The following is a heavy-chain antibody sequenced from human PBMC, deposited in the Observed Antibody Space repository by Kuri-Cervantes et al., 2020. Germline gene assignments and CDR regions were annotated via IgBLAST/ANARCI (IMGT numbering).Heavy chain of an antibody. CDR1: GFTSSSYG. V-gene: IGHV3-33*01. CDR2: IWYDGSNK. CDR3: ARDSGYSSSWYDYYYYGMDV. D-gene: IGHD6-13*01. J-gene: IGHJ6*02. Sequence: GGSLRLSCAASGFTSSSYGMHWVRQAPGKGLEWVAVIWYDGSNKYYADSVKGRFTISRDNSKNTLYLQMNSLRAEDTAVYYCARDSGYSSSWYDYYYYGMDVWGQGTTVTVSS.